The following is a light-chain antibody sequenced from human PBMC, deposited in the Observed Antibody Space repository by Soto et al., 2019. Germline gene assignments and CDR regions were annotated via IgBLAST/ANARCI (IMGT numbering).Light chain of an antibody. Sequence: EIVLRPSPATLSVSPAGRAPLACRASQSISDTLAWYHQIPGQAPRLLIYGASRRATGFPARFSGSGSGTDFTLTMCSLESEDFAVYYCQQYDTWPWTFGQGAKVDIK. CDR3: QQYDTWPWT. V-gene: IGKV3-15*01. CDR1: QSISDT. J-gene: IGKJ1*01. CDR2: GAS.